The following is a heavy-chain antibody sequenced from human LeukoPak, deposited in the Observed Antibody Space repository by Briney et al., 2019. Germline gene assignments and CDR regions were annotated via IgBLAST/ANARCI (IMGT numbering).Heavy chain of an antibody. CDR2: IYYSGST. CDR3: ARRKGSGPQDYFDF. Sequence: PSETLSLTCTVSGGSISSGSYYWSWIRQPPGKGLEWIGYIYYSGSTNYNPSLKSRVTISVDTSKNQFSLKLSPVTAADTAVYYCARRKGSGPQDYFDFWGQGTLVTVSS. CDR1: GGSISSGSYY. D-gene: IGHD6-19*01. J-gene: IGHJ4*02. V-gene: IGHV4-61*01.